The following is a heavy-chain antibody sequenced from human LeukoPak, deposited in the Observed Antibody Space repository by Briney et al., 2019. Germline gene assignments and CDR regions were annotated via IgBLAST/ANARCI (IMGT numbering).Heavy chain of an antibody. Sequence: PSETLSLTCAVSGYSISSGYYWGCIRQPPGKGLEWIGSIYHSGSTYYNPSLKSRVTISVDTSKDQFSLKLSSVTAADTAVYYCARQSYYFWSGRGPLWFDPWRQGTLVTASS. J-gene: IGHJ5*02. CDR2: IYHSGST. V-gene: IGHV4-38-2*01. CDR1: GYSISSGYY. D-gene: IGHD3-3*01. CDR3: ARQSYYFWSGRGPLWFDP.